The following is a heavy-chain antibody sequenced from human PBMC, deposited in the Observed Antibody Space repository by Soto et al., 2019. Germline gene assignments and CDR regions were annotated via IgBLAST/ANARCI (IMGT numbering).Heavy chain of an antibody. Sequence: SDTLSLTCTVSGDSITSDIYFWAWIRQPPGKGLEWIGSIYYSGTTYYNPSLKSRVTISVDRSKNQFSLKLSSVTAAHTAVYYCARHFSVDYFDYWGQGALVTVSS. J-gene: IGHJ4*02. CDR3: ARHFSVDYFDY. V-gene: IGHV4-39*01. CDR1: GDSITSDIYF. CDR2: IYYSGTT.